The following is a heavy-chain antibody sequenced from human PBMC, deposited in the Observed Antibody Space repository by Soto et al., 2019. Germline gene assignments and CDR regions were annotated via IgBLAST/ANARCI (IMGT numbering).Heavy chain of an antibody. Sequence: GASVKVSCKASGYTFTSYYMHWVRQAPGQGLEWMGIINPSGGSTSYAQKFQGRVTMTRDTSTSTVYMELSSLRSEDTAVYYCARGGYSQNSYHYYGMDVWGQGTTVTVS. CDR3: ARGGYSQNSYHYYGMDV. J-gene: IGHJ6*02. CDR1: GYTFTSYY. D-gene: IGHD5-12*01. V-gene: IGHV1-46*01. CDR2: INPSGGST.